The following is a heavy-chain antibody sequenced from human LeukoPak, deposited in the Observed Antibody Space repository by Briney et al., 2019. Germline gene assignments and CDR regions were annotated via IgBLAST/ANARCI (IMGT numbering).Heavy chain of an antibody. CDR3: AKVWYSSSWYMSYYYYYMDV. V-gene: IGHV3-11*04. D-gene: IGHD6-13*01. Sequence: GGSLRLSCEASGFTFSDPYMSWIRQAPGKGLECLSYISGSGTDINYADSVRGRFTISRDNAKNLLYLQMNDLRVEDTAVYYCAKVWYSSSWYMSYYYYYMDVWGKGTTVTISS. CDR2: ISGSGTDI. J-gene: IGHJ6*03. CDR1: GFTFSDPY.